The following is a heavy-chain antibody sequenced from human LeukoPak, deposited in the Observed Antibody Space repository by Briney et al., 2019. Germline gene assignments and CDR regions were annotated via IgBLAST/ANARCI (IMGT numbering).Heavy chain of an antibody. CDR1: GYTFTSYG. CDR3: ARVGHFDWLPSWYFDY. CDR2: ISAYNGNT. J-gene: IGHJ4*02. D-gene: IGHD3-9*01. Sequence: ASVKVSCKASGYTFTSYGISWVRQAPGQGLEWMGWISAYNGNTNYAQKLQGRVTMTTDTSTSTAYMELRSLGSDDTAVYYCARVGHFDWLPSWYFDYWGQGTLVTVSS. V-gene: IGHV1-18*01.